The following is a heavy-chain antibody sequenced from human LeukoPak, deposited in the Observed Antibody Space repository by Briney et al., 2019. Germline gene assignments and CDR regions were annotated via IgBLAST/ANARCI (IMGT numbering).Heavy chain of an antibody. D-gene: IGHD1-26*01. CDR2: IYYSGST. CDR1: GCSISSSY. Sequence: SETLSLTCTVSGCSISSSYWSWIRQRPGKGLEYIGNIYYSGSTNYNPSLKSRVTISVDTSKNQFSLKLTSVTAADTAVYYCARYSGSYYFLDYWGQGTLVTVAP. CDR3: ARYSGSYYFLDY. J-gene: IGHJ4*02. V-gene: IGHV4-59*01.